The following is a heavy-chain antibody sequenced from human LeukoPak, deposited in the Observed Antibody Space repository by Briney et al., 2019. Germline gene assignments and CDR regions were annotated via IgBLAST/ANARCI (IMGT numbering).Heavy chain of an antibody. CDR3: TTEAYYYDSGAIKYFDY. V-gene: IGHV3-15*01. D-gene: IGHD3-22*01. CDR1: VFPFSNAW. CDR2: IKSKTDGGAT. J-gene: IGHJ4*02. Sequence: GGSLRLSCGASVFPFSNAWMSWVRQAPGKGLEWVGRIKSKTDGGATHYAAPVKGRFTISRDDSKNTLYLQMNSLKTEDTAVYNCTTEAYYYDSGAIKYFDYWGQGTLVTVSS.